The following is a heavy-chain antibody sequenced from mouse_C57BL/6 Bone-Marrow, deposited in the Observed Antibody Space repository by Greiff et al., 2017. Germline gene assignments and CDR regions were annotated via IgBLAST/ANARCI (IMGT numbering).Heavy chain of an antibody. J-gene: IGHJ2*01. D-gene: IGHD4-1*01. CDR1: GYTFTSYW. CDR3: AGSGPLGRSFDY. CDR2: IYPTSGRT. V-gene: IGHV1-55*01. Sequence: QVQLQQPGAELVKPGASVKMSCKASGYTFTSYWITWVKQRPGQGLEWIGDIYPTSGRTNYNEKFKSKAILTVDTSSNTAYMQLSSLTSEDSEVFYCAGSGPLGRSFDYWGQGTTLTVSS.